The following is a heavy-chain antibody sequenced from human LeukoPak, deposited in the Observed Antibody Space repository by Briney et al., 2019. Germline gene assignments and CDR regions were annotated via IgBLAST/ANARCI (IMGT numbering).Heavy chain of an antibody. CDR3: ARTYYDILTGYNPYFDY. CDR2: ITASSTAV. V-gene: IGHV3-21*01. Sequence: GGSLRLSCAASGFTFNTYTMNWVRQAPGKGLEWVSSITASSTAVYSADSVKGRFTISRDNAKNFLYLQMNSLRAEDTAVYYCARTYYDILTGYNPYFDYWGQGILVTVSS. D-gene: IGHD3-9*01. CDR1: GFTFNTYT. J-gene: IGHJ4*02.